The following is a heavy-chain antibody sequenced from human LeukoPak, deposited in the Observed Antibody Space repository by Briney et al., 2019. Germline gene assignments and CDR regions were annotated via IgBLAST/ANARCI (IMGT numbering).Heavy chain of an antibody. CDR1: GFTFTNHW. J-gene: IGHJ6*03. D-gene: IGHD1-1*01. CDR3: ARVKTGNWLSRGYYYMDV. V-gene: IGHV3-7*01. CDR2: IREDGGHT. Sequence: AGGSLRLSCVTSGFTFTNHWMSWVRQAPGKGLEWVANIREDGGHTNYVDSVKGRFTISRDNAKNSLYLQMNSLRAEDTAVYYCARVKTGNWLSRGYYYMDVWGKGTTVTVSS.